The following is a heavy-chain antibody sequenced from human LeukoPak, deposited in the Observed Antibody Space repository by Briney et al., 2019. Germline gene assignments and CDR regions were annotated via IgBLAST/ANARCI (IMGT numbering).Heavy chain of an antibody. CDR3: ARASSSWYADPRWFDP. CDR2: IYYSGST. CDR1: GGSISSYY. V-gene: IGHV4-59*01. D-gene: IGHD6-13*01. Sequence: SETLSLTCTVSGGSISSYYWSWIRQPPGKALEWIGYIYYSGSTNYNPSLKSRVTISVDTSKNQFSLKLSSVTAADTAVYYCARASSSWYADPRWFDPWGQGTLVTVSS. J-gene: IGHJ5*02.